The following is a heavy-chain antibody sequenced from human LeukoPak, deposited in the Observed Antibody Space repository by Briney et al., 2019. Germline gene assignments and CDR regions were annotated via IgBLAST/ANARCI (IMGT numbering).Heavy chain of an antibody. CDR3: ARDSLSTYYYDTTGYHNWFDP. CDR1: GFTFGSFA. Sequence: PGRSLRLSCAASGFTFGSFAMHWVRQAPGKGLEWVAVISYDGSNKYYADSVKGRFTVSRDNSKNTLSLQMNSLRADDTAVYYCARDSLSTYYYDTTGYHNWFDPWGQGTLVTVSS. V-gene: IGHV3-30*01. D-gene: IGHD3-22*01. J-gene: IGHJ5*02. CDR2: ISYDGSNK.